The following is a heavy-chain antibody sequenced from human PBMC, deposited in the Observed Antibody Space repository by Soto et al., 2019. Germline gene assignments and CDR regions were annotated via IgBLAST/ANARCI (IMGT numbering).Heavy chain of an antibody. V-gene: IGHV3-48*02. J-gene: IGHJ6*02. D-gene: IGHD3-3*01. CDR3: ARVPPLYYDFWRGYYPWYLGMDV. CDR1: GFTFSSYS. CDR2: ISSSSSTI. Sequence: GGSLRLSCAASGFTFSSYSMNWVRQAPGKGLEWVSYISSSSSTIYYADSVKGRFTISRDNAKNSLYLQMNSLRDEDTAVYYCARVPPLYYDFWRGYYPWYLGMDVWGQGTTVTVSS.